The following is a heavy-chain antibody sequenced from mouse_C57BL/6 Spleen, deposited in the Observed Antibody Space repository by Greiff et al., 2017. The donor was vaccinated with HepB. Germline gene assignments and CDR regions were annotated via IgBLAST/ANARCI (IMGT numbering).Heavy chain of an antibody. V-gene: IGHV1-50*01. J-gene: IGHJ2*01. D-gene: IGHD5-1-1*01. CDR1: GYTFTSYW. CDR3: ARSGPYRYFDY. Sequence: QVQLQQPGAELVKPGASVKLSCKASGYTFTSYWMQWVKQRPGQGLEWIGEIDPSDSYTNYNQKFKGKATLTVDTSSSTAYMQLSSLTSEDSAVYYCARSGPYRYFDYWGQGTTLTVSS. CDR2: IDPSDSYT.